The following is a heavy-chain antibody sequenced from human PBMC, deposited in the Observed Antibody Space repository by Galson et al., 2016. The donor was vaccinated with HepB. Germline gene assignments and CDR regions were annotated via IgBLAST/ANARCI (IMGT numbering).Heavy chain of an antibody. CDR2: ISNSGRTI. Sequence: ISNSGRTIHYADSVEGRFAISRDNTKNSLHLQMQSLRDEDTAVYYCASSGVRGFDKWGQGTLVTVSS. D-gene: IGHD3-10*01. J-gene: IGHJ4*02. V-gene: IGHV3-48*02. CDR3: ASSGVRGFDK.